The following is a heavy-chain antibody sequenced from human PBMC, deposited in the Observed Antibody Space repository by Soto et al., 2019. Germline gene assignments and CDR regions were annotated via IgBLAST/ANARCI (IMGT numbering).Heavy chain of an antibody. V-gene: IGHV3-48*02. D-gene: IGHD3-3*01. Sequence: GESLKISCAASGFTFSSYSMNWVRQAPGKGLEWVSYISSSSSTIYYADSVKGRFTISRDNAKNSLYLQMNSLRDEDTAVYYCARVMTYYDFWSGYGAFDIWGQGTMVTVSS. CDR2: ISSSSSTI. CDR3: ARVMTYYDFWSGYGAFDI. CDR1: GFTFSSYS. J-gene: IGHJ3*02.